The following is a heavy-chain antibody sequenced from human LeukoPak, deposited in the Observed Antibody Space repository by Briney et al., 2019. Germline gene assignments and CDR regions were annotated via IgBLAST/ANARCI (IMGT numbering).Heavy chain of an antibody. J-gene: IGHJ4*02. CDR2: IRYDGSNT. Sequence: PGGSLRLSCAASGFTFSSYGMHWVRQAPGKGLEWVAFIRYDGSNTYYADSVKGRFTISRDNSKDTLYLQMNSLRAEDTAVYYCAKDISLRGYYDSSGYYDYWGQGTLVTVSS. CDR3: AKDISLRGYYDSSGYYDY. V-gene: IGHV3-30*02. CDR1: GFTFSSYG. D-gene: IGHD3-22*01.